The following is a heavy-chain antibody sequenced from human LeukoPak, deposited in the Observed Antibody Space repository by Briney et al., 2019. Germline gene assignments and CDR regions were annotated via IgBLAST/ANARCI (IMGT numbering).Heavy chain of an antibody. CDR3: ARETSAGRHILRNYYGVDV. CDR1: GASMTNYY. Sequence: PSETLSLTFTVSGASMTNYYWNWIRQPPGKGLEWIGYIYYNGITNYNPSLKSRVTISIDTSKSQFSLKLSSVTAADTAVYYCARETSAGRHILRNYYGVDVWGQGTTVSVSS. D-gene: IGHD6-13*01. V-gene: IGHV4-59*01. J-gene: IGHJ6*02. CDR2: IYYNGIT.